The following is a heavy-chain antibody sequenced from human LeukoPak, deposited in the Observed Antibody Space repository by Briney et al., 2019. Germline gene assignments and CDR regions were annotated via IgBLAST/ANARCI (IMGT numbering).Heavy chain of an antibody. CDR1: GGSFSSEA. J-gene: IGHJ4*02. Sequence: GASVKVSCKAFGGSFSSEAISWVRQAPGQGLEWMGGIIPIFGTANYAQKFQGRVTMTEDTSTDTAYMELSSLRSEDTAVYYCATDGSGWYNWGQGTLVTVSS. CDR2: IIPIFGTA. CDR3: ATDGSGWYN. D-gene: IGHD6-19*01. V-gene: IGHV1-69*06.